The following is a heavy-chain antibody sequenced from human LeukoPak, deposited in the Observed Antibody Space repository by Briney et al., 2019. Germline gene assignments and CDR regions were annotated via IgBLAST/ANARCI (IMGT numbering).Heavy chain of an antibody. CDR1: GFTFSSYG. Sequence: GGSLRLSCAASGFTFSSYGMHWVRQAPGKGLEWVAVIWYDGSSKYYADSVKGRFTISRDNSKNTLYLQMNSLRAEDTAVYYCARGSGSYFYYYYGMDVWGQGTTVTVSS. CDR3: ARGSGSYFYYYYGMDV. CDR2: IWYDGSSK. V-gene: IGHV3-33*01. J-gene: IGHJ6*02. D-gene: IGHD1-26*01.